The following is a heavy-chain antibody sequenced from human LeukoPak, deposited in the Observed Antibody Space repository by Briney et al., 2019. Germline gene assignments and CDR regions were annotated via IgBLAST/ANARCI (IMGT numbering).Heavy chain of an antibody. CDR3: ARDRSGWLVGTNYFDY. Sequence: GGSLRLSCAASGFTFSSYGMSWVRQAPGKGLEWVSYISSSSSTIYYADSVKGRFTISRDNAKNSLYLQMNSLRAEDTAVYYCARDRSGWLVGTNYFDYWGQGTLVTVSS. D-gene: IGHD6-19*01. CDR2: ISSSSSTI. J-gene: IGHJ4*02. CDR1: GFTFSSYG. V-gene: IGHV3-48*01.